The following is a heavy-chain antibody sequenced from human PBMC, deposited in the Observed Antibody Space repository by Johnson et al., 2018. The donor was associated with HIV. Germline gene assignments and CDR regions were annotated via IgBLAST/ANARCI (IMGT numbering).Heavy chain of an antibody. Sequence: QVQLVESGGGVVQPGRSLRLSCAASGFTFSSYAMHWVRQAPGKGLEWVAVISYDGSNKYYAYSVKGRFTISRDNSKNTLYLQMNSLRAEDTAVYHCARVLMRGAYYYDSSGFYIWGQGTMVTVSS. V-gene: IGHV3-30*04. CDR3: ARVLMRGAYYYDSSGFYI. CDR1: GFTFSSYA. D-gene: IGHD3-22*01. J-gene: IGHJ3*02. CDR2: ISYDGSNK.